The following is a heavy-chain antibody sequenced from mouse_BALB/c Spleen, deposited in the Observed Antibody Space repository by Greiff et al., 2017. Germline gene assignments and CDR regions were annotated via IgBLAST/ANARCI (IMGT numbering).Heavy chain of an antibody. Sequence: EVQRVESGGGLVQPGGSRKLSCAASGFTFSSFGMHWVRQAPEKGLEWVAYISSGSSTIYYADTVKGRFTISRDNPKNTLFLQMTSLRSEDTAMYYCAREGTRWYFDVWGAGTTVTVSS. CDR2: ISSGSSTI. V-gene: IGHV5-17*02. J-gene: IGHJ1*01. CDR3: AREGTRWYFDV. CDR1: GFTFSSFG. D-gene: IGHD3-3*01.